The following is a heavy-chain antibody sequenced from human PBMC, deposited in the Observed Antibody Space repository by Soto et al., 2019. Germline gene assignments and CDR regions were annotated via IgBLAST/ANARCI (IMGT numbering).Heavy chain of an antibody. D-gene: IGHD6-6*01. V-gene: IGHV3-21*01. CDR3: ARHDSSSTLFDY. CDR1: GFTFSSYS. Sequence: GGSLRLSCAASGFTFSSYSMNWVRQAPGKGLEWVSSISSSSSYIYYADSVKGRFTISRDNAKNSLYLQMNSLRAEDTAVYYCARHDSSSTLFDYWGQGTLVTVSS. J-gene: IGHJ4*02. CDR2: ISSSSSYI.